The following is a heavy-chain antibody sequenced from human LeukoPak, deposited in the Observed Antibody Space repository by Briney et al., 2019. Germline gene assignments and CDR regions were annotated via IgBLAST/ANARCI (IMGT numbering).Heavy chain of an antibody. Sequence: SESLSLTCTVSGGSISSYYWSWIRQPAGKGLEWIGRIYTSGSTNYNPSLKSRVTMSVDTSKNQFSLKLTSVTAADTAIYYCVRSNGVSYFDYWGQGNLVTVSS. J-gene: IGHJ4*02. V-gene: IGHV4-4*07. CDR1: GGSISSYY. CDR3: VRSNGVSYFDY. D-gene: IGHD2-8*01. CDR2: IYTSGST.